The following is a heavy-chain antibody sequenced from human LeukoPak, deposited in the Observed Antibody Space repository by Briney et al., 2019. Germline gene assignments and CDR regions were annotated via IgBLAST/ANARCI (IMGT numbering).Heavy chain of an antibody. CDR3: ATRRGSSSAVFDY. Sequence: PSETLSLTCTVSGGSISSDYWSWIRQPPGKGLEWVEYIHYSGRTNYNPSLKSRITISVDTSKTHFSLKMSSVTAADTAVYYCATRRGSSSAVFDYWGQGTLVTVSS. J-gene: IGHJ4*02. CDR2: IHYSGRT. V-gene: IGHV4-59*08. CDR1: GGSISSDY. D-gene: IGHD2-2*01.